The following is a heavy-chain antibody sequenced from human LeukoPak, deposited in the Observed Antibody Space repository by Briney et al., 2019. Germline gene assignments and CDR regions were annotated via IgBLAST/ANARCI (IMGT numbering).Heavy chain of an antibody. CDR3: ARGGDRRGFDY. D-gene: IGHD1-14*01. J-gene: IGHJ4*02. CDR1: GGSISNTNW. V-gene: IGHV4-4*02. Sequence: PSETLSLTCGASGGSISNTNWWTWFRQPPGKGLKWIGEVNLQGSTNYNPSLKSRVTISVDTSDNQFSLKLTSLTAADTAVYYCARGGDRRGFDYWGQGTLVTVSS. CDR2: VNLQGST.